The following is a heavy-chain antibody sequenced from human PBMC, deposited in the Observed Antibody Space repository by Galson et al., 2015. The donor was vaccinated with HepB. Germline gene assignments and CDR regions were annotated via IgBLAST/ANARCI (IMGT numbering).Heavy chain of an antibody. CDR2: ISSSSSTI. CDR3: ARHFQLERRPYYYGMDV. Sequence: SLRLSCAASGFTFSSYSMNWARQAPGKGLEWVSYISSSSSTIYYADSVKGRFTISRDNAKNSLYLQMNSLRAEDTAVYYCARHFQLERRPYYYGMDVWGQGTTVTVSS. V-gene: IGHV3-48*01. D-gene: IGHD1-1*01. CDR1: GFTFSSYS. J-gene: IGHJ6*02.